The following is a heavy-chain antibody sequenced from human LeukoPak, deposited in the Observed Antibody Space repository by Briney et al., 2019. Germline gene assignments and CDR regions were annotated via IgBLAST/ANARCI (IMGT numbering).Heavy chain of an antibody. Sequence: PSETLSLTCTVSGGSISSRPYCWGWIRQPPGKGLEWLGSFYYSGSTYYKPSLKSRVTISVDTSKNQFSLKLSSVTAADTAVYYCARGPHRYCSSTSCYARLYYYMDVWGKGTTVTVSS. V-gene: IGHV4-39*07. D-gene: IGHD2-2*01. CDR3: ARGPHRYCSSTSCYARLYYYMDV. CDR2: FYYSGST. J-gene: IGHJ6*03. CDR1: GGSISSRPYC.